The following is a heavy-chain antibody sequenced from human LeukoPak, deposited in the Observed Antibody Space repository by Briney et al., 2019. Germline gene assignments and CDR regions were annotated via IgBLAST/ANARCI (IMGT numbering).Heavy chain of an antibody. V-gene: IGHV3-7*01. CDR2: IKQDGSEK. D-gene: IGHD7-27*01. J-gene: IGHJ4*02. CDR3: ARDYVWGSSESDY. CDR1: GFTSSSYW. Sequence: GGSLRLSCAASGFTSSSYWMSWVRQAPGKGLEWVANIKQDGSEKYYVDSVKGRFSISRDNAKNSLYLHMNSLRVEDTAIYYCARDYVWGSSESDYWGQGTLVTVSS.